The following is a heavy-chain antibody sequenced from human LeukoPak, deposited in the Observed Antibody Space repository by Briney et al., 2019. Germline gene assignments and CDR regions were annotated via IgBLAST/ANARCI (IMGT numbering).Heavy chain of an antibody. V-gene: IGHV4-39*07. CDR2: IYYSGST. CDR1: GGSISNSSCY. Sequence: SETLSLTCTVSGGSISNSSCYWGCISQPPGKGLEWIGSIYYSGSTYYTPSLKSRVTISVDTSKNQFSLKLSSVTAADTAVYYCARGVGQLALYYYYYMDVWGKGTTVTVSS. CDR3: ARGVGQLALYYYYYMDV. D-gene: IGHD6-6*01. J-gene: IGHJ6*03.